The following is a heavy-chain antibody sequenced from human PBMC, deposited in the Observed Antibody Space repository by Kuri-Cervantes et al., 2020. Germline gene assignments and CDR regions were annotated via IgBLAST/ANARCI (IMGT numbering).Heavy chain of an antibody. CDR3: ARGAGYIHDY. Sequence: GSLRLSCAASGFTFTKYWMSWVRQAPEKGLEWVAIMNEDGSEKKYVAAVTGRFTISRDDAKNSVYLQMNSLRAEDTAMYYCARGAGYIHDYWGQGTLVTVSS. V-gene: IGHV3-7*01. J-gene: IGHJ4*02. CDR2: MNEDGSEK. D-gene: IGHD5-24*01. CDR1: GFTFTKYW.